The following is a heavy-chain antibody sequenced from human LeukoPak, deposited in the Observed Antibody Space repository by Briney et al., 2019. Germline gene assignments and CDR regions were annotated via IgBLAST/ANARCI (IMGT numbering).Heavy chain of an antibody. V-gene: IGHV3-53*01. J-gene: IGHJ1*01. Sequence: GGSLRLSCAASGFTVSGNYMSWVRQAPGKGLEWVSVIYSGGDTYYADSVKGRFTISRDNSKNTLYLQMNSLRVEDTAVYYCASRGEYTSEYFQHWGQGTLVTVSS. CDR3: ASRGEYTSEYFQH. D-gene: IGHD3-16*01. CDR2: IYSGGDT. CDR1: GFTVSGNY.